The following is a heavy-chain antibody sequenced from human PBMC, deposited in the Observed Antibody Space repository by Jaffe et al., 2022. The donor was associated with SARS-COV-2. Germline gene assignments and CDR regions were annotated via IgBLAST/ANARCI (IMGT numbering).Heavy chain of an antibody. Sequence: QVQLVQSGAEVKKPGASVKVSCKASGYTFTSYDINWVRQATGQGLEWMGWMNPNSGNTGYAQKFQGRVTMTRNTSISTAYMELSSLRSEDTAVYYCALGSKDDFWSGYYNPFDYWGQGTLVTVSS. D-gene: IGHD3-3*01. CDR3: ALGSKDDFWSGYYNPFDY. V-gene: IGHV1-8*01. CDR2: MNPNSGNT. J-gene: IGHJ4*02. CDR1: GYTFTSYD.